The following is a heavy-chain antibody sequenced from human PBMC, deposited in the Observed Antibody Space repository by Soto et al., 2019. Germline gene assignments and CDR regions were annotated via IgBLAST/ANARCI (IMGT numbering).Heavy chain of an antibody. CDR2: IIPLFGTP. CDR1: GGIFSTYA. CDR3: ARDRDDYGSGNYYNRIDF. J-gene: IGHJ4*02. Sequence: QVQLVQSGAEVNKPGSSVKVSCKASGGIFSTYAISWLRQAPGQGLEGMGGIIPLFGTPNYAPRFQGRVTITAAETTSTAYMELGRLRSEDTAVYYCARDRDDYGSGNYYNRIDFWGQGTLVTVSS. V-gene: IGHV1-69*01. D-gene: IGHD3-10*01.